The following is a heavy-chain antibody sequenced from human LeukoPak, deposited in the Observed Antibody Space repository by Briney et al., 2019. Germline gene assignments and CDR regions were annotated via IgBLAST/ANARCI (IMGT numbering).Heavy chain of an antibody. Sequence: GASVKVSCKASGYTFTSYGISWVRQAPGQGLEWIGWISAYNGNTNYAQKLQGRVTMTTDTSTSTAYMELRSLRSDDTAVYYCARGVPAAILHYYYYYMDVWGKGTTVTVSS. CDR1: GYTFTSYG. CDR3: ARGVPAAILHYYYYYMDV. J-gene: IGHJ6*03. D-gene: IGHD2-2*02. V-gene: IGHV1-18*01. CDR2: ISAYNGNT.